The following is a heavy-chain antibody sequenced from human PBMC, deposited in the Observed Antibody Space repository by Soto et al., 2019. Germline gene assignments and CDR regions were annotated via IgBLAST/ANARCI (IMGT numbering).Heavy chain of an antibody. CDR2: IYSGGST. CDR3: ARGGYCSSTSCSREDAFDI. Sequence: PGGSLRLSCAASGFTVSSNYMSWVRQAPGKGLEWVSVIYSGGSTYYADSVKGRFTISRDNAKNSLYLQMNSLRDEDTAVYYCARGGYCSSTSCSREDAFDIWGQGTMVTVSS. D-gene: IGHD2-2*01. CDR1: GFTVSSNY. V-gene: IGHV3-66*01. J-gene: IGHJ3*02.